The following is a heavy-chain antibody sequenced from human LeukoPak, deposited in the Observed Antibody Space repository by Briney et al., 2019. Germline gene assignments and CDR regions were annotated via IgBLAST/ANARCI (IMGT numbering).Heavy chain of an antibody. V-gene: IGHV3-66*01. CDR1: GFTVSSNY. J-gene: IGHJ3*02. CDR3: ARGSGSYLHDAFDI. D-gene: IGHD1-26*01. Sequence: GGSQRLSCAASGFTVSSNYMSWVRQAPGKGLEWVSVIYSGGSTYYADSVKGRFTISRDNSKNTLYLQMNSLRAEDTAVYYCARGSGSYLHDAFDIWGQGTMVTVSS. CDR2: IYSGGST.